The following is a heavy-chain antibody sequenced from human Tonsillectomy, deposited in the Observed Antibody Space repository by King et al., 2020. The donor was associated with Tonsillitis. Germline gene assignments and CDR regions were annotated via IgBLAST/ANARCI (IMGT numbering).Heavy chain of an antibody. CDR1: GFSLSTSGVG. Sequence: TLKESGPTLVKPTQTLTLTCTFSGFSLSTSGVGVGWIRQPPGKALEWLTLIYWNDDKRYSPSLKSRLTITKDTSKNQVVLTMTTMDPVDTATYYCAHTSLPSTSPASYSSSSHYYYSMDVWGKGTTVTVSS. D-gene: IGHD6-6*01. J-gene: IGHJ6*03. V-gene: IGHV2-5*01. CDR3: AHTSLPSTSPASYSSSSHYYYSMDV. CDR2: IYWNDDK.